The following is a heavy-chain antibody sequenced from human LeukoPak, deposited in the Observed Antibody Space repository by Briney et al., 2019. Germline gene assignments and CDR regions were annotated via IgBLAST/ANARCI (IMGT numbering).Heavy chain of an antibody. Sequence: SVKVSCKASGGTFSSYAFSWVRQAPGQGLEWMGGIMPIFGKANYAQKFQGRVTITADKSTSTAYMELSSLRSEDTAVYYCARTYYYDSSGYPGGDWFDPWGQGTLVTVSS. V-gene: IGHV1-69*06. D-gene: IGHD3-22*01. CDR3: ARTYYYDSSGYPGGDWFDP. CDR2: IMPIFGKA. CDR1: GGTFSSYA. J-gene: IGHJ5*02.